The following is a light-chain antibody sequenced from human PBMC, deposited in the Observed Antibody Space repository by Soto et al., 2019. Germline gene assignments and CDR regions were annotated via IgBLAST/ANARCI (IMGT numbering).Light chain of an antibody. Sequence: DIHLTQSPSSLSASLGDRVTITFRASQSVRTYLNWYQHKPGTAPKVLIYAATSLQSGVPSRFSGSTSGTHFTLTISSLQPEDFATYYCQQSYSQPLTFGGGTKVDI. J-gene: IGKJ4*01. CDR3: QQSYSQPLT. CDR2: AAT. V-gene: IGKV1-39*01. CDR1: QSVRTY.